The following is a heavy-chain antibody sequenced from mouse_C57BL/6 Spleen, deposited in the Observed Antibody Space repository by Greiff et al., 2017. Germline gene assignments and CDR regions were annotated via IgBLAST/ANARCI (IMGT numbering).Heavy chain of an antibody. CDR1: GFSLTSYG. D-gene: IGHD2-4*01. V-gene: IGHV2-6*01. CDR3: ATIYYDFAY. CDR2: IWGVGST. J-gene: IGHJ3*01. Sequence: VKLMESGPGLVAPSQSLSITCTVSGFSLTSYGVDWVRQSPGKGLEWLGVIWGVGSTNYNSALKSRLSISKDNSKSQVFLKMNSLQTDDTAMYYCATIYYDFAYWGQGTLVTVSA.